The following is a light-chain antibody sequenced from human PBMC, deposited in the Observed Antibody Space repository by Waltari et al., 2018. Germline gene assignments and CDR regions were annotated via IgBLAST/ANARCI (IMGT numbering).Light chain of an antibody. CDR2: WAS. J-gene: IGKJ2*01. CDR3: QQYFRAPYT. CDR1: PSVLHSSNNKNY. V-gene: IGKV4-1*01. Sequence: DIVMTQSPDSLAVSLGERATINCPSSPSVLHSSNNKNYLAWYQQKPRQPPKLLIYWASTRDSGVPDRFSGSGSGTDFTLTISSLQAEDVAVYYCQQYFRAPYTFGQGTKLEIK.